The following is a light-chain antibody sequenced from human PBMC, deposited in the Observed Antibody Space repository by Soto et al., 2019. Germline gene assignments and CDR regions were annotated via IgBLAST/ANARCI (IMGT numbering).Light chain of an antibody. CDR3: QQYSSYSRT. Sequence: DIQMTQSPSTLSGSVGDRVTITCRASQTISSWLAWYQQKPGKAPKLLIYDASSLESGVPSRFSGSGSGTEFTLTISSLQPDDFATYYRQQYSSYSRTFGQGTKVDIK. CDR2: DAS. CDR1: QTISSW. J-gene: IGKJ1*01. V-gene: IGKV1-5*01.